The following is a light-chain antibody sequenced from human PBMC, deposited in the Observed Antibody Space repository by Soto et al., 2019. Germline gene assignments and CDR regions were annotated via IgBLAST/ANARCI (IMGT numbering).Light chain of an antibody. CDR3: SAWYYTLSGVV. CDR2: MDN. V-gene: IGLV1-47*01. CDR1: STNIGSNY. J-gene: IGLJ2*01. Sequence: QLVLTQPPSASGTPGQRVTISCAGSSTNIGSNYVYWYQQLPRTAPKLLLYMDNQRPSGVPDRFSDSKSGTSASLAISWLRSDDEADDYCSAWYYTLSGVVFGGGTKVTVL.